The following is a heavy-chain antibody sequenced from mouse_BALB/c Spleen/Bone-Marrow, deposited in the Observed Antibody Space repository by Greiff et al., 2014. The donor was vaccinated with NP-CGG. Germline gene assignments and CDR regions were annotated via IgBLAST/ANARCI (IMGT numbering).Heavy chain of an antibody. Sequence: VQLQQSGAEPVKPGASVKLSCSASGFNIKDTYMHWVKQRPEQGLEWIGRIDPANGNTKYDPKFQDKATITADTSSNTVDLQLSSLTFEDTAVYYCARQEFAIYWYFDVWGAGTTVTVSS. CDR1: GFNIKDTY. J-gene: IGHJ1*01. CDR3: ARQEFAIYWYFDV. V-gene: IGHV14-3*02. D-gene: IGHD1-3*01. CDR2: IDPANGNT.